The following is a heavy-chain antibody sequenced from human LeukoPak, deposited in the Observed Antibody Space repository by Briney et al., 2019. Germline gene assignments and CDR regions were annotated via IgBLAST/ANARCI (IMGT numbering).Heavy chain of an antibody. CDR2: IYYSGST. Sequence: VKPSETLSLTCTVSGGSISSYYWSWIRQPPGKGLEWIGYIYYSGSTNYNPSLKSRVTISVDTSKNQFSLKLSSVTAADTAVYYCVRHGDLYYYYYMDVWGKGTTVTVSS. CDR1: GGSISSYY. V-gene: IGHV4-59*01. J-gene: IGHJ6*03. CDR3: VRHGDLYYYYYMDV. D-gene: IGHD3-10*01.